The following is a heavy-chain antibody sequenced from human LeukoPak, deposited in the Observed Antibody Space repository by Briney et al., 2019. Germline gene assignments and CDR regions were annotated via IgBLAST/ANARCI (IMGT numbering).Heavy chain of an antibody. CDR3: ARDRTQGYGGNSDY. J-gene: IGHJ4*02. CDR1: GFTFRTYS. CDR2: ITSSSGTI. D-gene: IGHD4-23*01. Sequence: GGSLRLSCEASGFTFRTYSMNWVRQAPGKGLEWVSYITSSSGTIYYADSVKGRFTISRDNAKNSLYLQMNSLRAEDTAVYYCARDRTQGYGGNSDYWGQGTLVTVSS. V-gene: IGHV3-48*01.